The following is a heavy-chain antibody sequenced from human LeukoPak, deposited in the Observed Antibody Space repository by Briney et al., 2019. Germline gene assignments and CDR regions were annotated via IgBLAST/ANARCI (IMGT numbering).Heavy chain of an antibody. CDR1: GGSISSYY. Sequence: KTSETLSLTCTVSGGSISSYYWSWIRQPPGKGLEWIGYIYYSGSTNYNPSLKSRVTISVDASKNQFSLKVRSVTAADTAVYYCATVGGRGPDYWGQGTLVTVSS. CDR3: ATVGGRGPDY. V-gene: IGHV4-59*01. J-gene: IGHJ4*02. CDR2: IYYSGST. D-gene: IGHD3-10*01.